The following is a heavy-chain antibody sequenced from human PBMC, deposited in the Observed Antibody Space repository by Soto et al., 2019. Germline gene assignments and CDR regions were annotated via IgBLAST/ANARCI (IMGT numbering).Heavy chain of an antibody. D-gene: IGHD3-3*01. J-gene: IGHJ6*03. CDR2: IWYDGSNK. CDR3: ARDQRSAIFGVGVNRAYYMDV. CDR1: GFTFSSYG. Sequence: VQLVESGGGVVQPGRSLRLSCAASGFTFSSYGMHWVRQAPGKGLEWVAVIWYDGSNKYYADSVKGRFTISRDNSKNTLYLQMNSLRAEDTAVYYCARDQRSAIFGVGVNRAYYMDVWGKGTTVTVSS. V-gene: IGHV3-33*01.